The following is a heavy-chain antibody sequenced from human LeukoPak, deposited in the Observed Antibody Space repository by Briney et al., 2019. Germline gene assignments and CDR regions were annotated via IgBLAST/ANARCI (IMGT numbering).Heavy chain of an antibody. Sequence: PSETLSLTCAVYGGSFSGYYWSWIRQPPGKGLEWIGSIYYSGSTHYNPSLKSRVTISVDTSKNQFSLKLSSVTAADTAVYYCASATGLLWFGELKYNWFDPWGQGTLVTVSS. CDR2: IYYSGST. D-gene: IGHD3-10*01. J-gene: IGHJ5*02. CDR3: ASATGLLWFGELKYNWFDP. CDR1: GGSFSGYY. V-gene: IGHV4-34*01.